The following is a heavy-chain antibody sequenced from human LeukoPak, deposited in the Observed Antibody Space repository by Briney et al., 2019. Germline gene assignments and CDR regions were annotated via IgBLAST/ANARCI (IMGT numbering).Heavy chain of an antibody. J-gene: IGHJ4*02. CDR1: GFTFSSYG. CDR3: AKDPRYCSSTSCYPGGDY. V-gene: IGHV3-30*02. Sequence: GGSLRLSCAASGFTFSSYGMHWVRQAPGKGLEWVAFIRYDGSNKYYADSVKGRFTISRDNSKNTLYLQMNSLRAEDTAVYYCAKDPRYCSSTSCYPGGDYWGQGTLVTVSS. CDR2: IRYDGSNK. D-gene: IGHD2-2*01.